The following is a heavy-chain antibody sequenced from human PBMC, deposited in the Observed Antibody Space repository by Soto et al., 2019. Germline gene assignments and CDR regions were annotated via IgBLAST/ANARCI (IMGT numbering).Heavy chain of an antibody. CDR2: IWYDGSNK. V-gene: IGHV3-33*01. D-gene: IGHD3-3*01. Sequence: GGSLRLSCAASGFTFSSYGMHWVRQAPGKGLEWVAVIWYDGSNKYYADSVKGRFTISRDNSKNTLYLQMNSLRAEDTAVYYCARDIPNDFWSGYSVSFAFDIWGQGTMVTVSS. J-gene: IGHJ3*02. CDR1: GFTFSSYG. CDR3: ARDIPNDFWSGYSVSFAFDI.